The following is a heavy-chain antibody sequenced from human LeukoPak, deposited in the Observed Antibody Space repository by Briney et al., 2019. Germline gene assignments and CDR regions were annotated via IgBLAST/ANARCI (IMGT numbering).Heavy chain of an antibody. J-gene: IGHJ6*02. CDR2: INPNRGGT. Sequence: ASVKVSCKASGYTFTGYYMHWVRQAPGQGLEWMGWINPNRGGTNYAQKFQGRVTMTRDTSISTAYMELSRLRSDDTAVYYCARGPDIVVVVAATPGDYYGMDVWGQGTTVTVSS. CDR1: GYTFTGYY. CDR3: ARGPDIVVVVAATPGDYYGMDV. D-gene: IGHD2-15*01. V-gene: IGHV1-2*02.